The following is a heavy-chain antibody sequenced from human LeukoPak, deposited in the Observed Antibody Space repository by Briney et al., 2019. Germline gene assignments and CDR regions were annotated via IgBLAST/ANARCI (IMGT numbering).Heavy chain of an antibody. Sequence: PGGSLRLSCSASGFTFSSYAMHWVRQPPGRGLEYVSAMSSNGGSTYYADSVKGRFTISRENSKNTIYLQMSSLRAEDTAVYYCVKGKGSSAREGLGLWGQGTLVTVSS. CDR3: VKGKGSSAREGLGL. CDR2: MSSNGGST. D-gene: IGHD2-2*01. CDR1: GFTFSSYA. J-gene: IGHJ4*02. V-gene: IGHV3-64D*06.